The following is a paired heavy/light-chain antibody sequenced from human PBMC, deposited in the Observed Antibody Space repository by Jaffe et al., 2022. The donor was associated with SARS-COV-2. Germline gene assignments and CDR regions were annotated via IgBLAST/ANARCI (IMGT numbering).Light chain of an antibody. CDR3: QQSYSTRFT. V-gene: IGKV1-39*01. CDR2: AAS. J-gene: IGKJ3*01. Sequence: DIQMTQSPSSLSASVGDRVTITCRTSQSISSYLNWYQQKPGKAPKLLIFAASTLQSGVPSRFSGSGSGTDFTLTISSLQPEDFATYYCQQSYSTRFTFGPGTKVDIK. CDR1: QSISSY.
Heavy chain of an antibody. CDR3: ASYCVSCFGGFDP. Sequence: EVQLVESGGGLVQPGGSLRLSCAASGFTFSIYNMNWVRQAPGKGLEWVSHISSSSSAIYYADSVKGRFTISRDNAKNSLYLQMNSLRAEDTAVYYCASYCVSCFGGFDPWGQGTLVTVSS. V-gene: IGHV3-48*01. CDR2: ISSSSSAI. CDR1: GFTFSIYN. D-gene: IGHD2-2*01. J-gene: IGHJ5*02.